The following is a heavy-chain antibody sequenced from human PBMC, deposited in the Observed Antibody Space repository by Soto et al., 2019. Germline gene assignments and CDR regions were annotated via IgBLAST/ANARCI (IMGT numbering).Heavy chain of an antibody. CDR1: GYSFTSYW. Sequence: GESLKISCKGSGYSFTSYWIGWVRQMPGKGLEWMGIIYPGDSDTRYSPSFQGQVTISADKSISTAYLQWSSLKASETAMYYCERNVSQASSEYYYYYGMDVWGQGTPVTVSS. CDR2: IYPGDSDT. D-gene: IGHD6-25*01. CDR3: ERNVSQASSEYYYYYGMDV. J-gene: IGHJ6*02. V-gene: IGHV5-51*01.